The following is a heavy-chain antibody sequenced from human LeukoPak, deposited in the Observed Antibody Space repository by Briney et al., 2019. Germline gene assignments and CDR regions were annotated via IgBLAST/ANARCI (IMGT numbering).Heavy chain of an antibody. D-gene: IGHD6-13*01. CDR3: ARDQSSIAYDY. Sequence: SETLSLTWTVSGGSISSGYYWGCIRQPPGKGREWIGSIYYSGSTYYNPSLKSRVTISVDTPKNQFSLKLSSVTAADTAVYYCARDQSSIAYDYWGQGTLVTVSS. CDR1: GGSISSGYY. V-gene: IGHV4-39*07. CDR2: IYYSGST. J-gene: IGHJ4*02.